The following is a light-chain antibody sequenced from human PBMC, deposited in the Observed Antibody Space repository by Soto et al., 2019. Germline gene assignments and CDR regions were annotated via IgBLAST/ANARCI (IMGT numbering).Light chain of an antibody. CDR3: QQYNNWPPIT. Sequence: EVVMTQSPATLSVSPGERATLSCRASQSVNSNLAWYQQKPGQAPRLLIYGASTRATGIPARFSGSGAGTEFTLTISSLQSADFAVYYCQQYNNWPPITFGQGTRLEIK. V-gene: IGKV3-15*01. CDR1: QSVNSN. CDR2: GAS. J-gene: IGKJ5*01.